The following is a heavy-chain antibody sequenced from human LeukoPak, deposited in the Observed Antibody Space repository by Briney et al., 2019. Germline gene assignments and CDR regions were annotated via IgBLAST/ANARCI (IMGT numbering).Heavy chain of an antibody. CDR1: GGSINSRSYY. CDR2: IYYSGST. J-gene: IGHJ4*02. D-gene: IGHD6-19*01. Sequence: PSETLSLTCTVSGGSINSRSYYCGWIRQPPGKGLEWIGNIYYSGSTYYNPSLKSRVTISVDTSKNQFSLKLSSVTAADTAVYYCARTSGWYWEVDYWGQGTLVTVSS. V-gene: IGHV4-39*07. CDR3: ARTSGWYWEVDY.